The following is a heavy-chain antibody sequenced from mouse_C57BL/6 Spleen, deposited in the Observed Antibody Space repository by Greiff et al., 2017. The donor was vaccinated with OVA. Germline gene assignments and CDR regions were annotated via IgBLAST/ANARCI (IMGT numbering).Heavy chain of an antibody. CDR1: GFTFSDAW. V-gene: IGHV6-6*01. CDR3: TPLWPPAWFAY. D-gene: IGHD1-1*02. J-gene: IGHJ3*01. Sequence: DVQLQESGGGLVQPGGSMKLSCAASGFTFSDAWMDWVRQSPEKGLEWVAEIRNKANNHATYYAESVKGRFPISRDDSKSSVYLQMNTLRPETTGIYSCTPLWPPAWFAYWGQGTLVTVSA. CDR2: IRNKANNHAT.